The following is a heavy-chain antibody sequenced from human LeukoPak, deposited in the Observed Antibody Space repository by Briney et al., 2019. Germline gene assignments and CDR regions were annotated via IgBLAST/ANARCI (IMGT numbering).Heavy chain of an antibody. V-gene: IGHV1-18*04. CDR3: ARDQVLNWFDP. J-gene: IGHJ5*02. Sequence: ASVEVSCKASGYTFTSYYMHWVRQAPGQGLEWMGWISAYNGNTNYAQKLQGRVTMTTDTSTSTAYMELRSLRSDDTAVYYCARDQVLNWFDPWGQGTLVTVSS. CDR1: GYTFTSYY. CDR2: ISAYNGNT.